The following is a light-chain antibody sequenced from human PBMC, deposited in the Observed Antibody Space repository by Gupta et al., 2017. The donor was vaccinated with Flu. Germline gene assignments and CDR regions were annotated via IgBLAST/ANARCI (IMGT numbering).Light chain of an antibody. CDR1: QTVYSN. CDR3: QQYNAWPFS. J-gene: IGKJ4*01. V-gene: IGKV3-15*01. CDR2: DAS. Sequence: PVALSLSPGERATVSCRASQTVYSNIAGYRQTPGQAPRLLIYDASTRATGIPARCSGSGSGTEFIRSISSMQSEDLAVDYCQQYNAWPFSFGGGTTVEI.